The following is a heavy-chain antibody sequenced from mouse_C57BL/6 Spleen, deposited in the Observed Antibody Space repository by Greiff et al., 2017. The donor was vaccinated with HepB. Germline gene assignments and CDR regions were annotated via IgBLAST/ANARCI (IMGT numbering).Heavy chain of an antibody. CDR3: TKTYYSNYSWFAY. V-gene: IGHV1-15*01. D-gene: IGHD2-5*01. CDR2: IDPETGGT. Sequence: QVQLQQSGAELVRPGASVTLSCKASGYTFTDYEMHWVKQTPVHGLEWIGAIDPETGGTAYNQKFKGKAILTADKSSSTAYMELRSLTSEDSAVYYCTKTYYSNYSWFAYWGQGTLVTVSA. CDR1: GYTFTDYE. J-gene: IGHJ3*01.